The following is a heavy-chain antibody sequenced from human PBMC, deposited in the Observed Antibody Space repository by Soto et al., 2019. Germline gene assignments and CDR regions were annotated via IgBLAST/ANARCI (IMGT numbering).Heavy chain of an antibody. V-gene: IGHV1-8*01. Sequence: SVKVSCKASGYTRTSYDINWVRKATGQGLEWMGWMNPNSGNTGYAQKFQGRVTMTRNTSISTAYMELSSLRSEDTAVYYCARGYYYDSSGYYSNWGQGTLVTVSS. CDR1: GYTRTSYD. CDR2: MNPNSGNT. J-gene: IGHJ4*02. CDR3: ARGYYYDSSGYYSN. D-gene: IGHD3-22*01.